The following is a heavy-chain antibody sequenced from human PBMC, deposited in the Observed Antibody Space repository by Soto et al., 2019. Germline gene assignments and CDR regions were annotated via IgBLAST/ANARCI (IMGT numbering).Heavy chain of an antibody. V-gene: IGHV4-34*01. D-gene: IGHD6-13*01. CDR2: INHSGST. J-gene: IGHJ4*02. CDR1: GGSFSGYY. CDR3: ARDNQQLVPYYFDY. Sequence: SETLSLTCAVSGGSFSGYYWSWIRQPPGKGLEWIGEINHSGSTNYNPSLQSRVTISVDTSKNQFSLKLTSVTAADTAVYYCARDNQQLVPYYFDYWGQGTLVTVSS.